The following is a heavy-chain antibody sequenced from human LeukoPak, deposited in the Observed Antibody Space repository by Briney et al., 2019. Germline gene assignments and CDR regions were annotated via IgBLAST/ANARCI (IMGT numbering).Heavy chain of an antibody. V-gene: IGHV4-59*01. J-gene: IGHJ4*02. D-gene: IGHD6-6*01. CDR2: IYYTGST. CDR3: ARGASFSTSSGIYFDY. Sequence: SETLSLTCTVSGASINTYYWSWIRQPPGKGLEWIGYIYYTGSTNYNPSLKSRVTMSVDTSKNQFSLKLSSVTAADTAVYYCARGASFSTSSGIYFDYWGQGTLVTVSS. CDR1: GASINTYY.